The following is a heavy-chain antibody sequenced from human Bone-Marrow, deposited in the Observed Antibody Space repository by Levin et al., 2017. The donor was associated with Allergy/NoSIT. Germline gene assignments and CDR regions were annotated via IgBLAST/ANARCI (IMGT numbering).Heavy chain of an antibody. Sequence: PGESLKISCAASGFTFTDYYMTWIRQTPGKGLEWVSYISGSGRTISYADSVKGRFTISRDNAQNSLFLQMNSLRVEDTAVYYYARRIAVAGSESWGQGTLVTVSP. D-gene: IGHD6-19*01. V-gene: IGHV3-11*01. J-gene: IGHJ4*02. CDR2: ISGSGRTI. CDR3: ARRIAVAGSES. CDR1: GFTFTDYY.